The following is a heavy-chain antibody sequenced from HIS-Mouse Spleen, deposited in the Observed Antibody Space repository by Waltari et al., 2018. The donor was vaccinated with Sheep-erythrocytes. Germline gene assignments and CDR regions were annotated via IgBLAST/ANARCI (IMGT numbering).Heavy chain of an antibody. CDR2: ISYNGINK. CDR1: GLTLSNYG. J-gene: IGHJ4*02. D-gene: IGHD2-15*01. Sequence: QVQLVASGGGVVQPGRSLSRSCAASGLTLSNYGMHWVGQAPGKGLEWVAFISYNGINKNYADSVKGRFTISRDNSKNTLYLQMNSLRAEDTAVYYCAKDQSSWYLDYWGQGTLVTVSS. CDR3: AKDQSSWYLDY. V-gene: IGHV3-30*18.